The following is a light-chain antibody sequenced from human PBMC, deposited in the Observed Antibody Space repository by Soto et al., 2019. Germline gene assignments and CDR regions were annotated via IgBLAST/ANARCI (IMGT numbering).Light chain of an antibody. CDR2: KAS. Sequence: DIQMTQSPSTLSAFVGDRVTIPCQPSQSISGWLAWYQQKPGKAPHLLSYKASSLESGVPSRFSGSGSGTEFTLTISSLQPEDFATYSCQQYNTYSPTFGQGTKVDIK. CDR3: QQYNTYSPT. CDR1: QSISGW. V-gene: IGKV1-5*03. J-gene: IGKJ1*01.